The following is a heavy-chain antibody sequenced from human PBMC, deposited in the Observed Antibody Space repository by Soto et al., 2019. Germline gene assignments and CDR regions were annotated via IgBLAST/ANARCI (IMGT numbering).Heavy chain of an antibody. CDR2: INNSGST. J-gene: IGHJ2*01. CDR1: GGSFSGYY. V-gene: IGHV4-34*01. D-gene: IGHD2-21*02. Sequence: QVQLQQWGAGLLKPSETLSLTCAVYGGSFSGYYWSWIRQPPGKGLEWIGEINNSGSTNYNPSLKSRVPVSVDTAKAQFSLKLSSVTAADTAVYYCARDGSDCGGDCYSLATFWYFDRWGRGTLVTVSS. CDR3: ARDGSDCGGDCYSLATFWYFDR.